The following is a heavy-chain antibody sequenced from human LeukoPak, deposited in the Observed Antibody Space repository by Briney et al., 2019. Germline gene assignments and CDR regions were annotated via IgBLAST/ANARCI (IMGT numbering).Heavy chain of an antibody. D-gene: IGHD6-13*01. J-gene: IGHJ6*02. Sequence: PSQTLSLACSVSGGSISSGNYWSWIRQTAGKGLEWIGRIYTSGSTTYNPSLKRRVTISVDTSKNQFSLQLSSVTAADTAVYYWARDRIAAAGTYYGMDVWGQGTTVTVSS. CDR2: IYTSGST. V-gene: IGHV4-61*02. CDR3: ARDRIAAAGTYYGMDV. CDR1: GGSISSGNY.